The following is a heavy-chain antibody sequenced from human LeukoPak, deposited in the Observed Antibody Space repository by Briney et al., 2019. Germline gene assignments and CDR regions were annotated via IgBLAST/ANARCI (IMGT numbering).Heavy chain of an antibody. CDR2: SNHSGST. D-gene: IGHD6-6*01. J-gene: IGHJ4*02. V-gene: IGHV4-34*01. CDR3: AREYSSSSDYFDY. CDR1: GGSFSGYY. Sequence: PSETLSLTCAVYGGSFSGYYWSWIRQPPGKGLEWIGESNHSGSTNYNPSLKSRVTISVDTSKNQFSLKLSSVTAADTAVYYCAREYSSSSDYFDYWGQGTLVTVSS.